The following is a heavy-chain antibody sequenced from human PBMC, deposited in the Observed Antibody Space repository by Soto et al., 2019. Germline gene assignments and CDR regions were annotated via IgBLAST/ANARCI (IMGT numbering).Heavy chain of an antibody. D-gene: IGHD6-19*01. CDR3: ASGSYSSGWYGDFDY. Sequence: QVQLVQSGAEVKKPGASVKVSCKASGYTFTSYYMHWVRQAPGQGLEWMGIINPSGGSTSYAQKFQGRVTMTRDTYTSTVYMELSSLRSEDTAVYYCASGSYSSGWYGDFDYWGQGTLVTVSS. J-gene: IGHJ4*02. CDR1: GYTFTSYY. V-gene: IGHV1-46*01. CDR2: INPSGGST.